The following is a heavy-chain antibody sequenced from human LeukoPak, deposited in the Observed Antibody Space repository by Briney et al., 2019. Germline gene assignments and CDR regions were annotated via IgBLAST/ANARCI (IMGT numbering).Heavy chain of an antibody. CDR2: ISSSSSYI. CDR3: ARVSVDTAMVTPSGFDY. CDR1: GFTYSSYS. D-gene: IGHD5-18*01. V-gene: IGHV3-21*01. Sequence: GGSLRLSCASSGFTYSSYSMNWVRQAPAKGREGVASISSSSSYIYYADSVKGRFTISRDNAKNSLYLQMNSLKAEDTAVYYCARVSVDTAMVTPSGFDYWGQGTLVTVSS. J-gene: IGHJ4*02.